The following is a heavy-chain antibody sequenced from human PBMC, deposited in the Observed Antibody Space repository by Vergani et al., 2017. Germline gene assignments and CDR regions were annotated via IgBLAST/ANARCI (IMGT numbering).Heavy chain of an antibody. Sequence: QVQLVQSGAEVKKPGASVKVSCKASGYTFTSYAMHWVRQAPGQRLEWMGWINAGNGNTKYSQKFQGRVTITRDTSASTAYMELSSLRSEDTAVYYCARRARPEDYYDSSGYNRIFDYWGQGTLVTVSS. CDR2: INAGNGNT. J-gene: IGHJ4*02. CDR1: GYTFTSYA. V-gene: IGHV1-3*01. D-gene: IGHD3-22*01. CDR3: ARRARPEDYYDSSGYNRIFDY.